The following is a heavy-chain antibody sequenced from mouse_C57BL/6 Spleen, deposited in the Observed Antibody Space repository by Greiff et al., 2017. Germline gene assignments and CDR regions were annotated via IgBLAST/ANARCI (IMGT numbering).Heavy chain of an antibody. Sequence: VQLQQSGAELVKPGASVKMSCKVSGYTFTSYWLTWVKQRSGQGLEWFGDILPGSGSTNYNEKFKSKATLTVDTSSSTAYMQLSSLTSEDSAVYYCARGGTGFAYWGQGTLVTVSA. J-gene: IGHJ3*01. V-gene: IGHV1-55*01. CDR1: GYTFTSYW. D-gene: IGHD3-3*01. CDR3: ARGGTGFAY. CDR2: ILPGSGST.